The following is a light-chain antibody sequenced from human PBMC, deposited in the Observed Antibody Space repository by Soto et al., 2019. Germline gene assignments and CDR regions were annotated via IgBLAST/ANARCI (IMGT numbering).Light chain of an antibody. CDR1: QSITSW. J-gene: IGKJ2*01. CDR2: DAS. V-gene: IGKV1-5*01. Sequence: DIQMTQPPSGLSASLGARVTITCRASQSITSWLTWYQQKPGRAPKLLIYDASNLVSGVPSRFSGSGSGTEFALTISNRQPDDSAAYHCQQYHSYPYTFGQGTKLEIE. CDR3: QQYHSYPYT.